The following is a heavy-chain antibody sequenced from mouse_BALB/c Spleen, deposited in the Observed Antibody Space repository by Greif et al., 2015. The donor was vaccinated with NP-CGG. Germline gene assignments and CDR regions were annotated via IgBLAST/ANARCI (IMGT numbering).Heavy chain of an antibody. CDR3: ARLGLGAY. CDR2: INPSTGYT. V-gene: IGHV1-7*01. CDR1: GYTFTSYW. D-gene: IGHD4-1*01. Sequence: QVQLKESGAELAKPGASVKMSCKASGYTFTSYWMHWVKQRPGQGLEWIGYINPSTGYTEYNQKFKDKATLTADKPSSTAYMQLSSLTSEDSAVYYCARLGLGAYWGQGTLVTVSA. J-gene: IGHJ3*01.